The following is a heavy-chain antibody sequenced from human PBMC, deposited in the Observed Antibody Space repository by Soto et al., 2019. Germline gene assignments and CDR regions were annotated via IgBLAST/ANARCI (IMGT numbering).Heavy chain of an antibody. CDR3: ARDSWGCDY. Sequence: GASVKVSCKASGYTFTIYSMHCVLQSPLQRLEWVGWFNIGNGNTEFSQKCQGRVTITRDTSASTDYMELSSLTSEDTAVYYCARDSWGCDYWGKGSLVTVSS. V-gene: IGHV1-3*04. CDR1: GYTFTIYS. CDR2: FNIGNGNT. J-gene: IGHJ4*02. D-gene: IGHD7-27*01.